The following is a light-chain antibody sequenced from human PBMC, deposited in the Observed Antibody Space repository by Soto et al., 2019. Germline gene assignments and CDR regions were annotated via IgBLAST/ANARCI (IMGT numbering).Light chain of an antibody. CDR1: NIGSKS. CDR2: YDT. Sequence: SYELTQPPSVAVAPGETARISCGGNNIGSKSLFWYQQKAGQAPLLVIYYDTNRPSGIPARFSGSNSGNTATLTISGVEVGDEADYYCQVWDPSSGHREVFGGGTKVTVL. CDR3: QVWDPSSGHREV. V-gene: IGLV3-21*04. J-gene: IGLJ2*01.